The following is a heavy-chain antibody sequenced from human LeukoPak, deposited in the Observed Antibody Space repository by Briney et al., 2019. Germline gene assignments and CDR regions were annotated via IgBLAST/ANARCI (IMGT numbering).Heavy chain of an antibody. CDR3: ARGPSKGSCCYHLDY. CDR1: GFTFSSSA. V-gene: IGHV3-64*01. J-gene: IGHJ4*02. Sequence: GGSLRLSCAASGFTFSSSAMHWVRQAPGKGLEYVSAISGDGGSTYYANSVKGRFTISGDNSKNTVYLQMGSLRVEDLAVYYCARGPSKGSCCYHLDYWGQGTLVTVSS. D-gene: IGHD2-2*01. CDR2: ISGDGGST.